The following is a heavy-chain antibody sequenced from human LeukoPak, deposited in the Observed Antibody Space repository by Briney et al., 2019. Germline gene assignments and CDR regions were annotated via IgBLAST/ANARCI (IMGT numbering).Heavy chain of an antibody. CDR3: ARLWEMATTNDAFDI. V-gene: IGHV5-51*01. J-gene: IGHJ3*02. D-gene: IGHD5-24*01. Sequence: PGESLKISCKGSGYSFTSYWIGWVRQMPGKGLEWMGIIYPGDSDTRYSPSFQGQVTISADMSISTAYLQWSSLKASDTAMYYCARLWEMATTNDAFDIWGQGTMVTVSS. CDR2: IYPGDSDT. CDR1: GYSFTSYW.